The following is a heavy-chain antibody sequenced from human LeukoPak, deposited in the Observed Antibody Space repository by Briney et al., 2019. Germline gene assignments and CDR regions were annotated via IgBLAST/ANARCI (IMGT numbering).Heavy chain of an antibody. CDR2: IYPGDSDT. V-gene: IGHV5-51*01. Sequence: GASVKISCKGSGYSFTSYWIGWVRQMPGKGLEWMGIIYPGDSDTRYSPSFQGQVTISADKSISTAYLQWSSLKASDTAMYYCARQADSSGLSDAFDIWGQGTMVTVSS. J-gene: IGHJ3*02. CDR3: ARQADSSGLSDAFDI. D-gene: IGHD3-22*01. CDR1: GYSFTSYW.